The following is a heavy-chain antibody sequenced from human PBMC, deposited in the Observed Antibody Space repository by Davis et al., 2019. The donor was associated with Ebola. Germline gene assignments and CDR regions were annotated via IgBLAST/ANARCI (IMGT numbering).Heavy chain of an antibody. V-gene: IGHV4-59*08. J-gene: IGHJ4*02. CDR1: GGSIISHY. CDR2: VYHKGHS. CDR3: ARGWFGEFN. D-gene: IGHD3-10*01. Sequence: SDTLSLTCPVSGGSIISHYWSWIRQPPGKGLERIGYVYHKGHSNYNPSLKSRVTISADTSKNQISLRLSPVTAADTAMYFCARGWFGEFNLGQGTLVTVSS.